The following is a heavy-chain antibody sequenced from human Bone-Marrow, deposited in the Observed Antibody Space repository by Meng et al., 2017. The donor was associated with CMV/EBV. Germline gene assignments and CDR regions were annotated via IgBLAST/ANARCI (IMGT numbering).Heavy chain of an antibody. J-gene: IGHJ5*02. CDR2: INHSGST. D-gene: IGHD3-3*01. CDR1: GGSFSGYY. CDR3: ARTGQRIYYDFWSGYVRDWFDA. V-gene: IGHV4-34*01. Sequence: SETLSLTCAVYGGSFSGYYWSWIRQPPGKGLEWIGEINHSGSTNYNPSLKSRVTISVDTSKNQFSLKLSSVTAADTAVYYCARTGQRIYYDFWSGYVRDWFDAWGQGTLVTVSS.